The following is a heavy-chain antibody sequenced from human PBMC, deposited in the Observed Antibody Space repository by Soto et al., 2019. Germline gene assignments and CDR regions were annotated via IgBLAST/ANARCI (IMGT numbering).Heavy chain of an antibody. Sequence: QVQLVESGGRVVQPGGSLRLSCAASGFTFSSYAMDWVRQAPGKWLECVAVISYDGSNKYYSDSVKGRFTISRDNSKNTLYLQMNSLRAEDTAVYYCARGYCISASCTLSEYFQNWGQGTLVTVSS. D-gene: IGHD2-2*01. V-gene: IGHV3-30-3*01. CDR1: GFTFSSYA. CDR2: ISYDGSNK. J-gene: IGHJ1*01. CDR3: ARGYCISASCTLSEYFQN.